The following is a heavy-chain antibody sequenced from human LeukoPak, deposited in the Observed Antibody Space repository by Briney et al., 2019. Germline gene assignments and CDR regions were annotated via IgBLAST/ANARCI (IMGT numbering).Heavy chain of an antibody. CDR3: ARDPRGSSSWNYYYYMDV. J-gene: IGHJ6*03. CDR1: GYTFTGYY. V-gene: IGHV1-2*02. Sequence: AASVKVSCKASGYTFTGYYMHWVRQAPGQGLEWMGWINPNSGGTNYAQKFQGRVTMTRDTSISTAYMELSRLRSDDTAVYYCARDPRGSSSWNYYYYMDVWGKGTTVTVSS. CDR2: INPNSGGT. D-gene: IGHD6-13*01.